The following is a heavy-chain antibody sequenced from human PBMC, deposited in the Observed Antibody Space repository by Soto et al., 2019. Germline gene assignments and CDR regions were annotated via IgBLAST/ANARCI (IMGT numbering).Heavy chain of an antibody. J-gene: IGHJ4*02. CDR2: IYHCGST. V-gene: IGHV4-38-2*02. D-gene: IGHD3-16*01. Sequence: PSETLSLTCAVSGYSISTGFNWAWIRHPPGKGLELIGSIYHCGSTYYKLFLKSRVTISSDASKNQISLKLSSVTAADTALYYCARDWGTCFYKLASGGRGAVVTVSS. CDR1: GYSISTGFN. CDR3: ARDWGTCFYKLAS.